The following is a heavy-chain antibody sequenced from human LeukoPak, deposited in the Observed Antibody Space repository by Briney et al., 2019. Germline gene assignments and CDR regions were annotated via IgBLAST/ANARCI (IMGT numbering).Heavy chain of an antibody. CDR1: GVSITTYY. V-gene: IGHV4-4*07. CDR3: ARETSQKGAHYMDV. J-gene: IGHJ6*03. D-gene: IGHD3-16*01. Sequence: PSETLSLTCTVSGVSITTYYWSWIRQPAGKGLEWIGRSYISGSTNYNPSLRSRVTMSVDTSKNQFSLKLSSVTAADTAVYYCARETSQKGAHYMDVWGKGTTVTISS. CDR2: SYISGST.